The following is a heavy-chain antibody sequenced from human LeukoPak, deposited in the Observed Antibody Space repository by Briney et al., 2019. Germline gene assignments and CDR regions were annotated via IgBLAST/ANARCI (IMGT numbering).Heavy chain of an antibody. CDR1: GFTVSSNF. D-gene: IGHD3-10*01. CDR2: IYSGGST. Sequence: GGSLRLSCAASGFTVSSNFMNWVRQAPGKGLEWVSVIYSGGSTYYSDSVKDRFTISRDNSKNTLYLQMNSLRAEDTAVYYCARRGMVRGVINSGSDYYYGMDVWGQGTTVTVSS. V-gene: IGHV3-66*01. J-gene: IGHJ6*02. CDR3: ARRGMVRGVINSGSDYYYGMDV.